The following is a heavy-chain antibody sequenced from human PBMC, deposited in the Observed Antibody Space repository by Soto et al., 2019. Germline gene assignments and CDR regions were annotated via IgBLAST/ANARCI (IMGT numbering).Heavy chain of an antibody. D-gene: IGHD6-13*01. J-gene: IGHJ6*02. CDR3: PSDRTPHDSTSPFDGMDV. CDR1: EASIRSTHYF. Sequence: TLSLPCKFSEASIRSTHYFWRLISQPPGKGLEWIRYISYSESTYYNPSLQSRVNISVDTAKNQVSRKLSSVNADDKAVYYCPSDRTPHDSTSPFDGMDVWCQGTTVT. CDR2: ISYSEST. V-gene: IGHV4-31*03.